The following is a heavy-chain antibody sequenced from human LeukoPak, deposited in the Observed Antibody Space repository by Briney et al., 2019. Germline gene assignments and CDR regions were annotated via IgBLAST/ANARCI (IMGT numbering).Heavy chain of an antibody. V-gene: IGHV3-9*01. Sequence: PGRSLRLSCAASGFTFDDYAMHWVRQAPGKGLEWVSGISWNSGSIGYADSVKGRFTISRDNAKNSLYLQMNSLRAEDTAVYYCARVDRSPLTPGIDYWGQGTLVTVSS. CDR3: ARVDRSPLTPGIDY. CDR2: ISWNSGSI. J-gene: IGHJ4*02. CDR1: GFTFDDYA.